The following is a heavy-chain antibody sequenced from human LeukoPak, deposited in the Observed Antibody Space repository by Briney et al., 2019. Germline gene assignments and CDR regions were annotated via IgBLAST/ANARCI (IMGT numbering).Heavy chain of an antibody. J-gene: IGHJ4*02. D-gene: IGHD3-3*01. Sequence: SETLSLTCIVSGGSISSSSYYWSWIRQPAGKGLEWIGRIYTSGSTNYNPSLKSRVTISVDTSKNQFSLKLSSVTAADTAVYYCAREEVTIFGVVTPFDYWGQGTLVTVSS. CDR3: AREEVTIFGVVTPFDY. CDR2: IYTSGST. CDR1: GGSISSSSYY. V-gene: IGHV4-61*02.